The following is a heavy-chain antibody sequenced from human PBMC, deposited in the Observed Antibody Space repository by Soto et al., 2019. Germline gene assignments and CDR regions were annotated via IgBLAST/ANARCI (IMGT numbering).Heavy chain of an antibody. CDR1: DGSVSSGNYY. CDR2: IHSSGST. CDR3: ARDSLALFDS. Sequence: SETLSLTCTVSDGSVSSGNYYWTWIRQPPGKGLEWIGYIHSSGSTLYNPSLKSRVFISVDTPMNQFSLKLTSVTAADTALYFCARDSLALFDSWGQGTLVTVSS. J-gene: IGHJ4*02. V-gene: IGHV4-61*01. D-gene: IGHD5-12*01.